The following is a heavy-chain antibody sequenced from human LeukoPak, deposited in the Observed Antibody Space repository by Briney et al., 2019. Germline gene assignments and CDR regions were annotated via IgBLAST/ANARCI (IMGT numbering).Heavy chain of an antibody. CDR3: AKHSGSYLEALVY. J-gene: IGHJ4*02. Sequence: GGSLRPSCAASGFTFSSYAMSWVRQAPGKGLEWVSAISGSGGSTYYADSVKGRFTISRDNSKNTLYLQMNSLRAEDTAVYYCAKHSGSYLEALVYWGQGTLVTVSS. CDR2: ISGSGGST. D-gene: IGHD1-26*01. V-gene: IGHV3-23*01. CDR1: GFTFSSYA.